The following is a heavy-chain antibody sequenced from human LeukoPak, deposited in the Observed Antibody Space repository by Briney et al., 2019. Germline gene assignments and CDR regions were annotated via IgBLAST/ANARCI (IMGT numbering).Heavy chain of an antibody. Sequence: SETLSLTCAVSGGSISSSNWWSWVRQPPGKGLEWIGEIYHSGSTNYNPSLKSRVTISVDKSKNQLSLKLSSVTAADTAVYYCARSPDHYYDSSGSVDHWGQGTLVTVSS. J-gene: IGHJ4*02. CDR2: IYHSGST. CDR3: ARSPDHYYDSSGSVDH. V-gene: IGHV4-4*02. D-gene: IGHD3-22*01. CDR1: GGSISSSNW.